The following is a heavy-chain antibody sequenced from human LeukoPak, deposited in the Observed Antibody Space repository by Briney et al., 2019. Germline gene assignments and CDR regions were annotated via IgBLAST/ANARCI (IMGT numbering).Heavy chain of an antibody. D-gene: IGHD3-10*01. V-gene: IGHV4-39*01. CDR3: ARSGSYPPWALNWFDP. CDR1: GDSIISSSLL. CDR2: SFFRGTT. J-gene: IGHJ5*02. Sequence: SETLSLTCTVSGDSIISSSLLWGWVRQPPGKGLEWLGRSFFRGTTYYNPSLKSRVTISVDTAKSQLFLSLRSVTAADAAVYYCARSGSYPPWALNWFDPWGPGTLVTVSS.